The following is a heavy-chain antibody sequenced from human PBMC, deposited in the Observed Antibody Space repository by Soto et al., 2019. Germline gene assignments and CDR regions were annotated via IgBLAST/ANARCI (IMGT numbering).Heavy chain of an antibody. CDR1: GYAFTGHY. CDR2: VNPISGDT. CDR3: ARVNGNPSGLDV. J-gene: IGHJ6*02. V-gene: IGHV1-2*02. Sequence: QVQLVQSGTEVKKPGASVKVSCKASGYAFTGHYVQWVRQAPGQGLEWMGWVNPISGDTDYAQKFHGRVTFTSYTYMTTAYLALKRLMPADTAVSYCARVNGNPSGLDVWGQGTTVTVSS. D-gene: IGHD1-1*01.